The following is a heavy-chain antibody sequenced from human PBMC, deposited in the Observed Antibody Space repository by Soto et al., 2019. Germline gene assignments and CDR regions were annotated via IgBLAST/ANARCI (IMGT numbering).Heavy chain of an antibody. D-gene: IGHD2-15*01. Sequence: GGSLRLSFAASGFTFSSYSMTWVRQAPGKGLEWVSSISSSSSYLYYADSVKGRFTISRDNAKNSLYLQVNSLRAEDTAVYYCARDVCSGGSCYSFDYWGQGAQVTVSS. V-gene: IGHV3-21*01. J-gene: IGHJ4*02. CDR3: ARDVCSGGSCYSFDY. CDR1: GFTFSSYS. CDR2: ISSSSSYL.